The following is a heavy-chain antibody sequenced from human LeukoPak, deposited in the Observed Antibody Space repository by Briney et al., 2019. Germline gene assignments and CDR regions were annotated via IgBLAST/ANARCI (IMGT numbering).Heavy chain of an antibody. CDR3: ARIKFLKPVTNLYSSSSSLYYFDY. Sequence: SVKVSCKASGGTFSSYAISWVRQAPGQGLKWMGGIIPIFGTANYAQKFQGRVTITADESTSTAYMELSSLRSEDTAVYYCARIKFLKPVTNLYSSSSSLYYFDYWGQGTLVTVSS. J-gene: IGHJ4*02. CDR2: IIPIFGTA. V-gene: IGHV1-69*13. D-gene: IGHD6-6*01. CDR1: GGTFSSYA.